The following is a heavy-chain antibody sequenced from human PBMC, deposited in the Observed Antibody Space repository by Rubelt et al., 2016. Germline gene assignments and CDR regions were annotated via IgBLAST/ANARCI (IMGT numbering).Heavy chain of an antibody. CDR3: ARRFSTGWYDS. V-gene: IGHV3-48*04. J-gene: IGHJ5*01. CDR1: GFTFSSYS. CDR2: ISSSSSTI. Sequence: GGGLGQPGGSLRLSCAASGFTFSSYSMNWVRQAPGKGLEWVSYISSSSSTIYYADSVKGRFTISRDNAKNSLYLQMNSLRAEDTAVYYCARRFSTGWYDSWGQGTLVTVSS. D-gene: IGHD2-8*02.